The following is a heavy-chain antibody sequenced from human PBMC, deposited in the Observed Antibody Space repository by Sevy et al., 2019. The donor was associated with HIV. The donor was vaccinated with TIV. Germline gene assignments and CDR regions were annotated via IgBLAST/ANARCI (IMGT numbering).Heavy chain of an antibody. Sequence: ASVKVSCKASGGTFNNYAISWVRQAPGQGVEWMGGIISIFGTTNYAQKFQGRVTITADESTKTAYMELSSLRSEDTAMYYCAKTGRVGLGNWLDPWGQGTLVTVSS. V-gene: IGHV1-69*13. J-gene: IGHJ5*02. CDR1: GGTFNNYA. CDR3: AKTGRVGLGNWLDP. CDR2: IISIFGTT. D-gene: IGHD3-16*01.